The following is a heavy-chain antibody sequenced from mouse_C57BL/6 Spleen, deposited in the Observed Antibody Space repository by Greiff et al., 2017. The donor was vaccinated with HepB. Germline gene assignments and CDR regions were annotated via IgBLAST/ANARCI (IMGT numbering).Heavy chain of an antibody. CDR3: TRSGPIYYYGSRDWYFDV. Sequence: VKLVESGAELVRPGASVTLSCKASGYTFTDYEMHWVKQTPVHGLEWIGAIDPETGGTAYNQKFKGKAILTADKSSSTAYMELRSLTSEDSAVYYCTRSGPIYYYGSRDWYFDVWGTGTTVTVSS. J-gene: IGHJ1*03. CDR1: GYTFTDYE. D-gene: IGHD1-1*01. CDR2: IDPETGGT. V-gene: IGHV1-15*01.